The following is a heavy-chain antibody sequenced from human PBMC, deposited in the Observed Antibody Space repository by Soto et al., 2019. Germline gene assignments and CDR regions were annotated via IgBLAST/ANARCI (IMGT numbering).Heavy chain of an antibody. CDR1: GGSISSSSYY. V-gene: IGHV4-39*01. CDR2: IYYSGST. J-gene: IGHJ5*02. Sequence: TSETLSLTCTVSGGSISSSSYYWGWIRQPPGKGLEWIGSIYYSGSTYYNPSLKSRVTISVDTSKNQFSLKLSSVTAADTAVYYCARPKGITMVRGVITWFDPWGQGTLVTVSS. CDR3: ARPKGITMVRGVITWFDP. D-gene: IGHD3-10*01.